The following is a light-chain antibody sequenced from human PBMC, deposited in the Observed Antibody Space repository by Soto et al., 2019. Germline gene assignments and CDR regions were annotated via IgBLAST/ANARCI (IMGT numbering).Light chain of an antibody. CDR2: AAS. Sequence: AIRMTQSPSSFSASTGDRVTITCRASQGISSYLAWYQQKPGKAPKLLIYAASTLQSGVPSRFRGSGSGTDFTLTISCLQSEDFATYYCQQYYSYPFTFGGGTKVEIK. J-gene: IGKJ4*01. CDR3: QQYYSYPFT. CDR1: QGISSY. V-gene: IGKV1-8*01.